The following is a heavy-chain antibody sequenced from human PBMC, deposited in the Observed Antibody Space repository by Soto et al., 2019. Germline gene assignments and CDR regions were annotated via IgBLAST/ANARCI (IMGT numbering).Heavy chain of an antibody. J-gene: IGHJ6*02. D-gene: IGHD3-22*01. Sequence: ASVKVSCKASGYTFTSYAMRWVRQAPGQRLEWMGWINAGNGNTKYSQKFQGRVTITRDTSASTAYMELSSLRSEDTAVYYCARDRLSSGYFPDYYYYGMDVWGQGTTVTVSS. CDR1: GYTFTSYA. CDR2: INAGNGNT. CDR3: ARDRLSSGYFPDYYYYGMDV. V-gene: IGHV1-3*01.